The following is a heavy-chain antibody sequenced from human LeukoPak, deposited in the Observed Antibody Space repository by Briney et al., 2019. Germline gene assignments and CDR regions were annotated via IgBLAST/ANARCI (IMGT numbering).Heavy chain of an antibody. CDR2: ISAYNGNT. V-gene: IGHV1-18*01. J-gene: IGHJ5*02. CDR1: GYTFTSYG. Sequence: GASVKVSCKASGYTFTSYGISWVRQAPGQGLEWMGWISAYNGNTNYAQKLQGRVTMTTDTSTSTAYMELRSLRSDDTAVYYCARDKSGTTKDFWSGYFASEYGPDNWFDPWGREPWSPSPQ. D-gene: IGHD3-3*01. CDR3: ARDKSGTTKDFWSGYFASEYGPDNWFDP.